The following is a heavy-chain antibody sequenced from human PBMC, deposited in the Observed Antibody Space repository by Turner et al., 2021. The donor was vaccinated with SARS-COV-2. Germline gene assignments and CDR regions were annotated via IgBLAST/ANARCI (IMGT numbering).Heavy chain of an antibody. V-gene: IGHV3-48*01. CDR2: ISSSSSTI. CDR1: GFTFSSYT. CDR3: ARDLGGYFDY. D-gene: IGHD2-15*01. J-gene: IGHJ4*02. Sequence: EVQLVESGGGLVQPGGYLRLSCAASGFTFSSYTMNWVRQAPGKGLEWVSYISSSSSTIYYADSVKGRFTISRDNAKNSLYLQMNSLRAEDTAVYYCARDLGGYFDYWGQGTLVTVSS.